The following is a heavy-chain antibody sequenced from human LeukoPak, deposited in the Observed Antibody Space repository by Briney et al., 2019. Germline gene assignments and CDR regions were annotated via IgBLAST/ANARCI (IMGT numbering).Heavy chain of an antibody. D-gene: IGHD1-1*01. CDR2: IYYSGST. V-gene: IGHV4-30-4*01. CDR3: ARATTGASNWFDP. CDR1: GGSISNYY. Sequence: SETLSLTCTVSGGSISNYYWSWIRQPPGKGLEWIGYIYYSGSTYYNPSLKSRVTISVDTSKNQFSLKLSSVTAADTAVYYCARATTGASNWFDPWGQGTLVTVSS. J-gene: IGHJ5*02.